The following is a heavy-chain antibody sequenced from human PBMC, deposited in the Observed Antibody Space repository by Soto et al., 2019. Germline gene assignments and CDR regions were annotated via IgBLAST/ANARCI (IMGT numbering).Heavy chain of an antibody. D-gene: IGHD1-20*01. CDR1: GYTFASFW. J-gene: IGHJ4*02. Sequence: GESLKISCRGSGYTFASFWIGWVRQMPGKGLEWMGLIYPRDSDTRYSPSFQGQVTISADKSISTAYLQWSSLKASDTAMYYCVRPGVNWKYFDHWGQGTLVTVSS. V-gene: IGHV5-51*01. CDR3: VRPGVNWKYFDH. CDR2: IYPRDSDT.